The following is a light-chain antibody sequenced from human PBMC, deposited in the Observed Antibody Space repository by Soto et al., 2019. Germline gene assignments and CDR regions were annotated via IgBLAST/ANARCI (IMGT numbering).Light chain of an antibody. CDR1: QSLLHSNGYNY. V-gene: IGKV2-28*01. J-gene: IGKJ2*01. CDR3: MQALHTPNT. CDR2: LGS. Sequence: DLVMTQSPLSLPVTPGEPASISCRSSQSLLHSNGYNYLDWYLQKPGQSPQLLIYLGSNRASGVPDRFSGSGSGTDFTLKISRVEAEDVGVYYCMQALHTPNTFGQGTKLEIK.